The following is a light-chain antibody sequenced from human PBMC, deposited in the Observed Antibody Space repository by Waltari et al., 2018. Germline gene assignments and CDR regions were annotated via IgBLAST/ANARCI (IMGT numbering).Light chain of an antibody. J-gene: IGLJ3*02. CDR2: SNN. Sequence: QSVLTQPPSASGTPGPRVTIPCSGSSSNIGSNTVNWYQQLPGTAPKLLIYSNNQRPSGVPDRFSGSKSGTSASLAISGLQSEDEADYYCAAWDDSLNGPWVFGGGTKLTVL. V-gene: IGLV1-44*01. CDR3: AAWDDSLNGPWV. CDR1: SSNIGSNT.